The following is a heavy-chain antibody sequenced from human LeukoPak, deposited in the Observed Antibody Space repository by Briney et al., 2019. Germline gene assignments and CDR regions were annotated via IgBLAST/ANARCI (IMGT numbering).Heavy chain of an antibody. CDR3: GYSYGYGYYFDY. CDR1: GGSISSSNYY. J-gene: IGHJ4*02. Sequence: SETLSLTCTVSGGSISSSNYYWGWIRQPPGKGLEWIGSIYYSGSTYYNPSLKSRVTISVDTSKNQFSLKLSSVTAADTAVYYCGYSYGYGYYFDYWGQGTLVTVSS. D-gene: IGHD5-18*01. CDR2: IYYSGST. V-gene: IGHV4-39*07.